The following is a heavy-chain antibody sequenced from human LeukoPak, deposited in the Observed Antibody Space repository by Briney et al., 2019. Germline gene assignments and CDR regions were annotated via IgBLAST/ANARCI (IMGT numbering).Heavy chain of an antibody. Sequence: PSETLSLLCTVSGGPISRYHGLWLPDPAEEALECIGRIYTSGSTIYDPSLESRVTMSVDTSKNQFSLKLSSVTAADKAVYYGARDIRAYSSGWPPNGYYSCYGMDVWGEGTTVTVSS. CDR1: GGPISRYH. J-gene: IGHJ6*04. D-gene: IGHD6-19*01. V-gene: IGHV4-4*07. CDR3: ARDIRAYSSGWPPNGYYSCYGMDV. CDR2: IYTSGST.